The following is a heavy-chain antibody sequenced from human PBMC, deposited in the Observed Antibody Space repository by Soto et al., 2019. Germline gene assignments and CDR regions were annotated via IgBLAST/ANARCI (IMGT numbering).Heavy chain of an antibody. CDR3: ARVGFGGNPDYFEY. Sequence: SETLSLTCTVSGSSISSGGYYWSWIRQHPGKGLEWIGYIYYSGSTYYNPSLKRRLITSVDTSKNGFSLKLSSVTAADTAVYYCARVGFGGNPDYFEYWGQGILVTVSS. CDR2: IYYSGST. CDR1: GSSISSGGYY. D-gene: IGHD2-15*01. V-gene: IGHV4-31*03. J-gene: IGHJ4*02.